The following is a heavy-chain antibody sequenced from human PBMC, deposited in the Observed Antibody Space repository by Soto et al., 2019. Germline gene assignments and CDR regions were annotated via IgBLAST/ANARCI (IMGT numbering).Heavy chain of an antibody. CDR1: GGSISGYY. D-gene: IGHD2-8*02. CDR2: LFYGGTT. Sequence: SETLSLTCTVSGGSISGYYRTWIRQPPGKGLEWVGSLFYGGTTDYNPSLKSRLTMSLDTSKNHFSLKLRSVTAADTAVYYCARHRGPVQVYWGQGTMVTVSS. CDR3: ARHRGPVQVY. J-gene: IGHJ4*02. V-gene: IGHV4-39*01.